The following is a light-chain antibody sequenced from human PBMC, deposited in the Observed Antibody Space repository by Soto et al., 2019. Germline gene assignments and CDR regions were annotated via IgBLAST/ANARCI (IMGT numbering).Light chain of an antibody. CDR2: EVS. CDR1: SSDVGGYTY. V-gene: IGLV2-8*01. J-gene: IGLJ1*01. Sequence: QSVLTQPPSASGSPGQSVTISCTGTSSDVGGYTYVSWYQQPPGNAPKLMIYEVSKRPSGVPDRFSGSKSGNTASLTVSGLQAEDEADYYCSSYAGSNNFVFGTGTKVTVL. CDR3: SSYAGSNNFV.